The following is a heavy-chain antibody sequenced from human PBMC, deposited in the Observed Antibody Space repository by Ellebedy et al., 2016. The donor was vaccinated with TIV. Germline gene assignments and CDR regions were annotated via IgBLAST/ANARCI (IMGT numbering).Heavy chain of an antibody. D-gene: IGHD6-13*01. Sequence: GESLKISXAASGFTFSYYSMHWVRQAPGKGLEWVAVISHDESNKYHAESVKGRFAISRDDSKNTLYLQMNTLRTEDTAVYFCTRGSSSRGYFDSWGQGTLVTVSS. CDR3: TRGSSSRGYFDS. CDR2: ISHDESNK. CDR1: GFTFSYYS. J-gene: IGHJ4*02. V-gene: IGHV3-30*09.